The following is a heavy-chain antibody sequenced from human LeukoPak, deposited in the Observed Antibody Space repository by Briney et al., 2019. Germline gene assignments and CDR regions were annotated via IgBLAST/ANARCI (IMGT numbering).Heavy chain of an antibody. V-gene: IGHV3-48*01. Sequence: GGSLRLSCAASGFTFSSYSMNWVRQAPGKGLEWVSYISSSSSTIYYADSVKGRFTISRDNAKNSLYLQMNSLRAEDTAVYYCARRSPEISGPIYYWGQGTLVTVSS. CDR3: ARRSPEISGPIYY. CDR1: GFTFSSYS. J-gene: IGHJ4*02. CDR2: ISSSSSTI. D-gene: IGHD3-3*01.